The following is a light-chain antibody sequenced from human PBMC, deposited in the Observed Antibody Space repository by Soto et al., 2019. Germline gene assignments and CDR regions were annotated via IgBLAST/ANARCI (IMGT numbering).Light chain of an antibody. Sequence: DIPMTQSPSTLSASVGDRVTVTCRASQSISSWLAWYQQKPGKAPRLLIHKASNLESGVPSRFSGSGSETEFTLTISSLQPDDFATYYCQQYSTYSSTFGQGTKLEI. CDR3: QQYSTYSST. CDR2: KAS. CDR1: QSISSW. J-gene: IGKJ2*01. V-gene: IGKV1-5*03.